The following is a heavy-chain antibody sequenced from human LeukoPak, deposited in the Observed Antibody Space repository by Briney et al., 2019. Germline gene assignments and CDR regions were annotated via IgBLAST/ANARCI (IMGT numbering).Heavy chain of an antibody. J-gene: IGHJ4*02. D-gene: IGHD5-12*01. Sequence: PGGSLRLSCAASEFIFRNYGIYWVRQAPGKGLEWVAFIRYDGSNKHYADPVKGRFTISRDNSKNTLYLQMNSLTPEDTAVYFCAKDIRYSGYDSAGYWGQGTLVTVSS. CDR2: IRYDGSNK. CDR3: AKDIRYSGYDSAGY. CDR1: EFIFRNYG. V-gene: IGHV3-30*02.